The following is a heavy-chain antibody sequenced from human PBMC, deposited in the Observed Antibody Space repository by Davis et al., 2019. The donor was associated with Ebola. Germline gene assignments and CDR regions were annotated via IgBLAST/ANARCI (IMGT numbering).Heavy chain of an antibody. CDR2: INHSGST. D-gene: IGHD4-23*01. V-gene: IGHV4-34*01. Sequence: PSETLSLTCAVYGGSFSGYYWSWIRQPPGKGLEWIGEINHSGSTNYNPSLKSRVTISVDTSKNQFSLKLSSVTAADTAVYYCARNGGYSHFDYWGQGTLVTVSS. J-gene: IGHJ4*02. CDR3: ARNGGYSHFDY. CDR1: GGSFSGYY.